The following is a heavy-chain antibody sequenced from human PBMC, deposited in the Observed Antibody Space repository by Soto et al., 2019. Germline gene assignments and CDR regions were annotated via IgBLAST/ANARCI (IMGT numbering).Heavy chain of an antibody. CDR3: ARDNAGSIAVAGTFDY. V-gene: IGHV3-48*03. CDR1: GFTFSSYE. Sequence: PVGSLRLSCAASGFTFSSYEMNWVRQAPGKGLEWVSYISSSGSTIYYADSVKGRFTISRDNAKNSLYLQMNSLRAEDTAVYYCARDNAGSIAVAGTFDYWGQGTLVTVS. CDR2: ISSSGSTI. J-gene: IGHJ4*02. D-gene: IGHD6-19*01.